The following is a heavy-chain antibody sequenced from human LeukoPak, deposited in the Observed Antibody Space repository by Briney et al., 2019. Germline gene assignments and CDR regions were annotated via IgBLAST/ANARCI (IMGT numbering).Heavy chain of an antibody. D-gene: IGHD6-6*01. J-gene: IGHJ6*03. Sequence: GGSLRLSCAASRFSVSSNYMTWVRQAPGKGLEWVSFIYSGGSTDYADSVKGRFTISRDNSKNTLYLQMNSLRAEDTAVYYCGRVMSSSSYYMEVWGKGTTVIVSS. CDR2: IYSGGST. V-gene: IGHV3-53*01. CDR3: GRVMSSSSYYMEV. CDR1: RFSVSSNY.